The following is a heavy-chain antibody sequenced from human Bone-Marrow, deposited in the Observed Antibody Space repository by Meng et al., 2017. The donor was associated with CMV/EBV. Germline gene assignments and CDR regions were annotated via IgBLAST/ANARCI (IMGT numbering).Heavy chain of an antibody. CDR1: GYTFTGYY. V-gene: IGHV1-18*04. Sequence: ASVKVSCKASGYTFTGYYIHWVRLAPGQGLEWMGWISAYNGNTNYAQKLQGRVTMTTDTSTSTAYIELRSLRSGDTAVYYCARGQVQCSTINCHDYRFSGMDVWGQGTTVTVSS. CDR3: ARGQVQCSTINCHDYRFSGMDV. D-gene: IGHD2/OR15-2a*01. CDR2: ISAYNGNT. J-gene: IGHJ6*02.